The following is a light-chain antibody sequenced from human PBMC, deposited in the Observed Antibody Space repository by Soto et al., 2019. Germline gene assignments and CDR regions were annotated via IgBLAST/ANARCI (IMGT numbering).Light chain of an antibody. Sequence: QSVLTQPPSASGSPGQSVTISCTGTGSDIGAYTYVSWYQHHPGTAPKLIIYEVTKRPSGVPDRFSGSKSDNTASLTVSGLQTEDEADYYCSSYAGSYNLLFGGGTQLTVL. CDR3: SSYAGSYNLL. CDR1: GSDIGAYTY. V-gene: IGLV2-8*01. J-gene: IGLJ2*01. CDR2: EVT.